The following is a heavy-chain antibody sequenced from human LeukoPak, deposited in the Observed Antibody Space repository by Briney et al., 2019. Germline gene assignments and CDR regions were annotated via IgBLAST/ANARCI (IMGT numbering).Heavy chain of an antibody. D-gene: IGHD6-6*01. V-gene: IGHV3-9*03. CDR2: ISWNSGSI. J-gene: IGHJ4*02. CDR1: GFTFDDYA. CDR3: AKGLVGSSIADFFDY. Sequence: GGSLRLSCAASGFTFDDYAMHWVRQAPGKGLEWVSGISWNSGSIGYADSVKGRFTISRDNAKNSLYLQMNSLRGEDMALYYCAKGLVGSSIADFFDYWGQGTLVTVSS.